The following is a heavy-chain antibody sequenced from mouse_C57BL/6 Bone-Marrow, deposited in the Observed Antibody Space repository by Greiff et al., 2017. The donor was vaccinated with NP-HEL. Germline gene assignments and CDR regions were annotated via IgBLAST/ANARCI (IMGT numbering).Heavy chain of an antibody. J-gene: IGHJ2*01. V-gene: IGHV2-5*01. CDR2: IWRGGST. CDR1: GFSFTSYG. Sequence: QVQLKQSGPGLVQPSQSLSITCTVSGFSFTSYGVHWVRQSPGKGLEWLGVIWRGGSTAYIAAFMSRLSITKDNSKSQVFFKMDSLQADDTAIYYCAKRGDLLRQLDYWSQGTTLPVSS. CDR3: AKRGDLLRQLDY. D-gene: IGHD6-1*02.